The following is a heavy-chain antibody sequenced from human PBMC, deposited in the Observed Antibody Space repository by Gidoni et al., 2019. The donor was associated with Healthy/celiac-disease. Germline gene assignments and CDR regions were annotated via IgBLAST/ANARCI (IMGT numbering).Heavy chain of an antibody. V-gene: IGHV4-30-4*01. D-gene: IGHD4-17*01. J-gene: IGHJ6*02. CDR1: GGYISSGDYY. CDR2: IYYSGST. CDR3: ARGGYGDYDILYYYYYYGMDV. Sequence: QVQLQESGPGLVKPSQTLSLTCTVSGGYISSGDYYWSWIRPPPGKGLEWIGYIYYSGSTYYNPSLKSRVTISVDTSKNQFSLKLSSVTAADTAVYYCARGGYGDYDILYYYYYYGMDVWGQGTTVTVSS.